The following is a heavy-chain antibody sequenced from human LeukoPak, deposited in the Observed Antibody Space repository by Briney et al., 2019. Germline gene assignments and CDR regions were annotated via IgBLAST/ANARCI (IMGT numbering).Heavy chain of an antibody. V-gene: IGHV4-34*01. CDR2: IYHSGST. CDR1: GGSFSGYY. J-gene: IGHJ4*02. D-gene: IGHD6-6*01. CDR3: ARERRHIAARPGRLDY. Sequence: SETLSLTCAVYGGSFSGYYWSWIRQPPGKGLEWIGEIYHSGSTNYNPSLKSRVTISVDTSKNQFSLKLSSVTAADTAVYYCARERRHIAARPGRLDYWGQGTLVTVSS.